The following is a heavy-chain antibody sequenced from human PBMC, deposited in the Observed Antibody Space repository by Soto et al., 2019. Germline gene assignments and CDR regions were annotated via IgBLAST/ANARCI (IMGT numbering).Heavy chain of an antibody. CDR3: GRGRGFGDAFDI. Sequence: PGGSLRLSCVASGFTFDDYAMHWVRQVPGKGPEWVSGISWNSGRIAYADSVKGRITISRDNAKTSVYLQMNSLRTEDTALYYCGRGRGFGDAFDIWGQGTMVTVSS. CDR1: GFTFDDYA. CDR2: ISWNSGRI. J-gene: IGHJ3*02. D-gene: IGHD3-10*01. V-gene: IGHV3-9*01.